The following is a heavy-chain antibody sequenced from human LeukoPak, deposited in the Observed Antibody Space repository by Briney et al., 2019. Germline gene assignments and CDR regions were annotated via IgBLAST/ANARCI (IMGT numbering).Heavy chain of an antibody. Sequence: SSETLSLTCTVSGGSISSYYRSWIRQPPGKGLEWIGYIYYSGSTNYNPSLKSRVTISVDTSKNQFSLKLSSVTAADTAVYYCARHVYDSSGYGAFDIWGQGTMVTVSS. V-gene: IGHV4-59*08. CDR3: ARHVYDSSGYGAFDI. CDR2: IYYSGST. D-gene: IGHD3-22*01. J-gene: IGHJ3*02. CDR1: GGSISSYY.